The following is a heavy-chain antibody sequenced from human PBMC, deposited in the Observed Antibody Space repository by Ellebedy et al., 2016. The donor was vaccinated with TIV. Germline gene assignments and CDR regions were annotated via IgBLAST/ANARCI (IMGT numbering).Heavy chain of an antibody. D-gene: IGHD4-17*01. Sequence: SVKVSCXASGGTFSSYAISWVRQAPGQGLEWMGGIIPIFGTANYAQKFQGRVTITADKSTSTAYMELSSLRSEDTAVYYCASSPAYGDQAEYFQHWGQGTLVTVSS. V-gene: IGHV1-69*06. CDR3: ASSPAYGDQAEYFQH. J-gene: IGHJ1*01. CDR2: IIPIFGTA. CDR1: GGTFSSYA.